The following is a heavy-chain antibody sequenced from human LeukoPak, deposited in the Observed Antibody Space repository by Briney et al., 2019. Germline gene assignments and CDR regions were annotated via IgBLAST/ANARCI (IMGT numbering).Heavy chain of an antibody. CDR1: GYTFPNYG. Sequence: GASVKVSCKASGYTFPNYGINWVRQAPGQGLEWMGWISAYTGHTDYAQKLQGRVTMTTDTSTTTAYMELRNLRSDDTAINYCARSPAVASTRGDYWGQGTLVTVSS. CDR2: ISAYTGHT. D-gene: IGHD6-19*01. J-gene: IGHJ4*02. V-gene: IGHV1-18*01. CDR3: ARSPAVASTRGDY.